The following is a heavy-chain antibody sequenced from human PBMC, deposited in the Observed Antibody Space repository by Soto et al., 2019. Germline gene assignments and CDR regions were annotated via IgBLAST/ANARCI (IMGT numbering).Heavy chain of an antibody. CDR2: ISGSGGST. V-gene: IGHV3-23*01. CDR3: ARMQGPTAYYYAMDV. Sequence: GRSLRLSCITSGFTFSNYGMSCYRQAEREWLEWVSGISGSGGSTYYAYSVKGRFAISRDNSKNTMYLQINSLRVEDTAVYYCARMQGPTAYYYAMDVWGQGTTVTVSS. D-gene: IGHD1-1*01. J-gene: IGHJ6*02. CDR1: GFTFSNYG.